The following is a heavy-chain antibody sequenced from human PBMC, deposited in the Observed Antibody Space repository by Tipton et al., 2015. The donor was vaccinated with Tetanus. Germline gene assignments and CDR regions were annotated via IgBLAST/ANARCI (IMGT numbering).Heavy chain of an antibody. J-gene: IGHJ5*02. CDR2: IYYTGST. V-gene: IGHV4-31*03. D-gene: IGHD3-10*01. CDR3: ARDQGGGRVARLNWFGP. CDR1: GGSIRSGGYY. Sequence: TLSLTCNVSGGSIRSGGYYWTWIRQHPVRGLEWIGYIYYTGSTYYNPSLKSRVTMSVDTSKNQFSLRLSSVTAADTAVYYCARDQGGGRVARLNWFGPWGQGALVTVSS.